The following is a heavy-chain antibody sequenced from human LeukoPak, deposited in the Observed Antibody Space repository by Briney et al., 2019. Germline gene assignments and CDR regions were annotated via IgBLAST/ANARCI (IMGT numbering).Heavy chain of an antibody. J-gene: IGHJ6*02. D-gene: IGHD2-15*01. CDR1: GGSISTYY. V-gene: IGHV4-59*08. CDR2: IYYTGST. CDR3: ARQGYCGGGSCYIEL. Sequence: SETLSLTCTVSGGSISTYYWSWIRQPPGKGMEWIGYIYYTGSTNYNPSLQSRVTISVDMSKNQFSLRLSSVTAADTAVYYCARQGYCGGGSCYIELWGQGTTVTVSS.